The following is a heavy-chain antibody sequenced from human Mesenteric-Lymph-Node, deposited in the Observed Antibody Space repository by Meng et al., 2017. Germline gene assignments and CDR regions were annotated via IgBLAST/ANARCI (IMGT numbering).Heavy chain of an antibody. J-gene: IGHJ4*02. Sequence: SETLSLTCTVSGYSISSGDYWGWVRQPPGKGLEWIGSIYHSGITYYSPSLKSRVTISVDTSKNQFSLKLSSVTAADTAVYYCAGPAFEYYYDSSGYLVLDYWGQGTLVTVSS. CDR2: IYHSGIT. CDR3: AGPAFEYYYDSSGYLVLDY. CDR1: GYSISSGDY. D-gene: IGHD3-22*01. V-gene: IGHV4-38-2*02.